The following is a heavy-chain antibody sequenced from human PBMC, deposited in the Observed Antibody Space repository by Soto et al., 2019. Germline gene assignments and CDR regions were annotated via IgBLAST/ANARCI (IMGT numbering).Heavy chain of an antibody. Sequence: QVQLVQSGAEVKKPGSSVKVSCKASGGTFSSYAISWVRQAPGQGLEWMGGIIPIFGTANYAQKFQGRVTITADESTSTAYMELSSLRSEDTAVYYCERLPIYCSGGSCYSGRYYFDYWGQGTLVTVSS. CDR2: IIPIFGTA. J-gene: IGHJ4*02. CDR1: GGTFSSYA. V-gene: IGHV1-69*01. D-gene: IGHD2-15*01. CDR3: ERLPIYCSGGSCYSGRYYFDY.